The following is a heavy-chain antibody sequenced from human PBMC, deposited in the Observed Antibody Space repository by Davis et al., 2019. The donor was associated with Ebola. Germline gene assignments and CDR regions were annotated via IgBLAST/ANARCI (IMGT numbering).Heavy chain of an antibody. J-gene: IGHJ1*01. V-gene: IGHV4-34*01. CDR2: INHSGST. D-gene: IGHD3-22*01. CDR1: GGSFSGYY. Sequence: PSETLSLTCAVYGGSFSGYYWSWIRQPPGKGLEWIGEINHSGSTNYNPSLKSRVTISVDTFKNQFSLKLSSVTAADTAVYYCARAKAVVKMFQHWGQGTLVTVSS. CDR3: ARAKAVVKMFQH.